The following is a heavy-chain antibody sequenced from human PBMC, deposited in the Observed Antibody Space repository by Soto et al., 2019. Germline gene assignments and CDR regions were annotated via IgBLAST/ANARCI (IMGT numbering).Heavy chain of an antibody. D-gene: IGHD3-10*01. J-gene: IGHJ4*02. CDR3: ASHFLWAPFDS. Sequence: QLQLQESGPGLVKPSETLSLTCTVSGGSISSSSYYWGWIRQPPGKGLEWIGSIYYSGSTYYNPSLKSRVTISVDTSKNQFALTLSSVTAADTAVYYCASHFLWAPFDSWGQGTLVTVSS. CDR2: IYYSGST. V-gene: IGHV4-39*01. CDR1: GGSISSSSYY.